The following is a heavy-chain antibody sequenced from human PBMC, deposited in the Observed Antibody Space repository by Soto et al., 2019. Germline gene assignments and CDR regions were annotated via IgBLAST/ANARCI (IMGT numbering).Heavy chain of an antibody. V-gene: IGHV3-23*01. CDR1: GFTFSSYT. Sequence: EVQLLESGGGLVQPGGSLRLSCAASGFTFSSYTMTWVRQAPGKGLEWVSAITGSGANTNHADSVKGRFTISRDNSKRTLSLQMNSLRAEDTAVYYCAKALRGGGNFGHFDYWGQGTLVTVSS. D-gene: IGHD3-10*01. J-gene: IGHJ4*02. CDR2: ITGSGANT. CDR3: AKALRGGGNFGHFDY.